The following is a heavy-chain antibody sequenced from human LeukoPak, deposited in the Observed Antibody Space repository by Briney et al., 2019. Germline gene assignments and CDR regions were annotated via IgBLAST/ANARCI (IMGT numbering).Heavy chain of an antibody. Sequence: PSETLSLTCTVSGGSISSGGYYWSWIRQHPGKGLEWIGYIYYSGSTYYNPSLKSRVTISVDTSKNQFSLKLSSVTAADTAVYYCARGPPVGASPSTFDYWGQGTLVTVSS. J-gene: IGHJ4*02. CDR2: IYYSGST. CDR1: GGSISSGGYY. V-gene: IGHV4-31*03. CDR3: ARGPPVGASPSTFDY. D-gene: IGHD1-26*01.